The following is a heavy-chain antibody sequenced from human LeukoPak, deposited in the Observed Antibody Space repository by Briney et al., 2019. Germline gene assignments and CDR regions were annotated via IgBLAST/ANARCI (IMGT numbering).Heavy chain of an antibody. J-gene: IGHJ4*02. CDR2: NKEDGTDK. V-gene: IGHV3-7*01. CDR1: GFTLSSYW. CDR3: VRDRGWFHFDL. D-gene: IGHD3-10*01. Sequence: GGSLRLSCAASGFTLSSYWMTWIRQAPGKGLEWVANNKEDGTDKYYLDSLKGRFTISRDNTKNSLFLQLNSLRAEDTAVYYCVRDRGWFHFDLWGQGTPVTVSS.